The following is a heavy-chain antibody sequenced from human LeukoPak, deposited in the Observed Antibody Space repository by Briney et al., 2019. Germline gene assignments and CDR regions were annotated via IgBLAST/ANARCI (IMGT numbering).Heavy chain of an antibody. CDR1: GGSISSGGYY. CDR2: IYYSGST. J-gene: IGHJ3*02. Sequence: PSETLSLTCTVSGGSISSGGYYWSWIRQHPGKGLEWIGYIYYSGSTYYNPSLKSRVTISVDTSKNQFSLKLSSVTAADTAVYYCARYCSGGSCSLDAFDIWGQGTMVTVSS. D-gene: IGHD2-15*01. CDR3: ARYCSGGSCSLDAFDI. V-gene: IGHV4-31*03.